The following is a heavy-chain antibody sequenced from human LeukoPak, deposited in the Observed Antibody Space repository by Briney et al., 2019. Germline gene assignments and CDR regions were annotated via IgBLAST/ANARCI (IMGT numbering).Heavy chain of an antibody. CDR3: ASPGSNYYDSSGAHDAFDI. Sequence: GASVKVSCKASGYSFTGHYMHWVRQAPGQGLEWMGWINPKSGGTNYAQKFQGRVTMTRDTSISTAYMDMGSLRSDDTAVYYCASPGSNYYDSSGAHDAFDIWGQGTMVTVSS. CDR2: INPKSGGT. D-gene: IGHD3-22*01. V-gene: IGHV1-2*02. J-gene: IGHJ3*02. CDR1: GYSFTGHY.